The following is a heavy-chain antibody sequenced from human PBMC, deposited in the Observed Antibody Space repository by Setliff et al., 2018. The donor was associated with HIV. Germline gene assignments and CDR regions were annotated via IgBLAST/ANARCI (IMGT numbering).Heavy chain of an antibody. Sequence: GGSLRLSCAASGFTFSSYGMHWVRQAPGKGLEWVAVIWYDGSNKYYADSVKGRFTISRDNSKNTLYLQMNSLRAEDTAVYYCARVGYSSSWYWAGAFDIWGQGTMVTVSS. J-gene: IGHJ3*02. D-gene: IGHD6-13*01. CDR2: IWYDGSNK. CDR1: GFTFSSYG. CDR3: ARVGYSSSWYWAGAFDI. V-gene: IGHV3-33*01.